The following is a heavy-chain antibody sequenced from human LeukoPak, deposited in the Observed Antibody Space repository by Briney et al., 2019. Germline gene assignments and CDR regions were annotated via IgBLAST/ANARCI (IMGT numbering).Heavy chain of an antibody. V-gene: IGHV3-48*03. J-gene: IGHJ3*02. D-gene: IGHD6-13*01. Sequence: PGGFLRLSCAASGFTFSSYEMNWVRQAPGKGLEWVSYISSSGSTIYYADSVKGRFTISRDNAKNSLYLQMNSLRAEDTAVYYCASTAAAETLDAFDIWGQGTMVTVSS. CDR2: ISSSGSTI. CDR3: ASTAAAETLDAFDI. CDR1: GFTFSSYE.